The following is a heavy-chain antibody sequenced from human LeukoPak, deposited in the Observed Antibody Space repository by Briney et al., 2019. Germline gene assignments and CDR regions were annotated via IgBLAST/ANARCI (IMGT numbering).Heavy chain of an antibody. V-gene: IGHV1-69*05. D-gene: IGHD1-26*01. J-gene: IGHJ6*03. Sequence: SVKVSCKASGYTFTSYGISWVRQAPGQGLEWMGGIIPIFGTANYAQKFQGRVTITTDESTSTAYMELSSLRSEDTAVYYCVRGSSRYYYYYYMDVWGKGTTVTVSS. CDR1: GYTFTSYG. CDR2: IIPIFGTA. CDR3: VRGSSRYYYYYYMDV.